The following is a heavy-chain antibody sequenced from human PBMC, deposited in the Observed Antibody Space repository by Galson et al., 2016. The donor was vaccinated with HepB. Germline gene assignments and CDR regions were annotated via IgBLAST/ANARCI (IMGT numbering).Heavy chain of an antibody. CDR3: ARDEGGGDCYV. J-gene: IGHJ1*01. V-gene: IGHV1-18*01. D-gene: IGHD2-21*02. CDR1: GYTFSSSG. Sequence: SVKVSCKASGYTFSSSGISWVRQAPEQGLEWLGWINTGNGNTDYAQKFQGRVTMTIDKTTGTAYLDLRSLRSDDTAVYYCARDEGGGDCYVWGQGTLVTVSS. CDR2: INTGNGNT.